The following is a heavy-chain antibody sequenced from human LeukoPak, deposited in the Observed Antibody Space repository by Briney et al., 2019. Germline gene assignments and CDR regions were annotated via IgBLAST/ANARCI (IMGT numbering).Heavy chain of an antibody. J-gene: IGHJ4*02. CDR1: GFTFSSYS. V-gene: IGHV3-21*01. Sequence: GGSLRLSCAASGFTFSSYSMNWVRQAPGKGLEWVSSISGSSSYIYYADSVKGRFTISRDNAKNSLYLQMNSLRAEDTAVYYCARGGPAAGRFDYWGQGTLVTVSS. D-gene: IGHD6-13*01. CDR2: ISGSSSYI. CDR3: ARGGPAAGRFDY.